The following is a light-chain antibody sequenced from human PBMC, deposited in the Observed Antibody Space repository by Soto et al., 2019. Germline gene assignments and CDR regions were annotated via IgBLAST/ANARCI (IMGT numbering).Light chain of an antibody. CDR1: QNVRSN. Sequence: EIVLTQSPGTLSLSPGERATLSCRASQNVRSNYLAWYQQKPGQSPRLLIYGASSRATGIPVRFSGSGSGTEFTLTISSLQSEDFAVYYCQQYNNWPFITFGQGTRLEIK. J-gene: IGKJ5*01. CDR3: QQYNNWPFIT. V-gene: IGKV3-15*01. CDR2: GAS.